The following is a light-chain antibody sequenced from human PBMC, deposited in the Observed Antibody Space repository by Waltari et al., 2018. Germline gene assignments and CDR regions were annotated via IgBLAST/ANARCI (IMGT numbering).Light chain of an antibody. V-gene: IGKV3-20*01. J-gene: IGKJ1*01. CDR2: GAS. CDR1: QRVTST. Sequence: EIVLTQSPGTLSLSPGERATLSCRASQRVTSTLAWYQQKPGQAPRLLIYGASNRATGIPDRFSGGGSGTDFSLTISRLEPEDFAVYYCQHYLGLPATFGQGTKVEIK. CDR3: QHYLGLPAT.